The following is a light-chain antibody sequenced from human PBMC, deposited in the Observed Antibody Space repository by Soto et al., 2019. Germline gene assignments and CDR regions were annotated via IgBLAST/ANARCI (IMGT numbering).Light chain of an antibody. V-gene: IGKV1-8*01. CDR3: QQNYRATPWT. Sequence: AIRMTQSPSSFSASTGDRVTITCRVSQGISSYLSWYQQKPGKAPKLLIYAASTLQSGVPSRFSGSGSGTDFTLTISCLQSEDFATYYCQQNYRATPWTFGQGTKVDIK. CDR1: QGISSY. CDR2: AAS. J-gene: IGKJ1*01.